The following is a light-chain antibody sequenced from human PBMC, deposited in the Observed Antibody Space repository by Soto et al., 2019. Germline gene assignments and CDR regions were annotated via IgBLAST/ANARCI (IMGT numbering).Light chain of an antibody. J-gene: IGKJ1*01. V-gene: IGKV1-5*03. CDR2: EAS. CDR1: QSISGS. Sequence: DIQMTQSPSTLSASVGDRVTITCRASQSISGSLAWYQQKPGKAPKLLIYEASNIKSGVPSRFSGSGSGTEYTLTISSLQPDASASYDCQQYNGYWTFGQGTRVEIK. CDR3: QQYNGYWT.